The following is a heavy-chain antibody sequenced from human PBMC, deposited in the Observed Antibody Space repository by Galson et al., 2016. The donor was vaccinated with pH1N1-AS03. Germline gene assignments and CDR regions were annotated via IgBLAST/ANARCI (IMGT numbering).Heavy chain of an antibody. Sequence: QSGAEVKKPGESLKISCKTSGYIFTSYWVAWVRHMPGKGLEWMGIIYPGDSDTRYSPSFQGQVTISADRSINTAYLQWSSLMASDTAIYYCARQVRDGDNDFVDDGGQGILVTVSS. D-gene: IGHD5-24*01. V-gene: IGHV5-51*01. CDR2: IYPGDSDT. CDR1: GYIFTSYW. CDR3: ARQVRDGDNDFVDD. J-gene: IGHJ4*02.